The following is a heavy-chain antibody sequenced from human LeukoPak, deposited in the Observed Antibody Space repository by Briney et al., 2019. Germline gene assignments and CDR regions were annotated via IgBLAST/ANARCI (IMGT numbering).Heavy chain of an antibody. CDR2: IYYSGST. J-gene: IGHJ2*01. CDR1: GGSISSYY. CDR3: AREAVAGASFDL. Sequence: PSETLSLTCTVSGGSISSYYWSWIRQPPGKGLEWIGYIYYSGSTNYNPSLESRVTISVDTSKNQFSLKLSSVTAADTAVYYCAREAVAGASFDLWGRGTLVTVSS. V-gene: IGHV4-59*01. D-gene: IGHD6-19*01.